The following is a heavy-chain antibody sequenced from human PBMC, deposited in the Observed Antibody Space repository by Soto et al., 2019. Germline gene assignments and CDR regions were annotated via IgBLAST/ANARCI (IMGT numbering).Heavy chain of an antibody. D-gene: IGHD6-6*01. CDR2: INPSGGST. Sequence: ASVKVSCKASGYTFTSYYMHWVRQAPGQGLEWMGIINPSGGSTSYAQKFQGRVTMTRDTSTSTVYMELSSLRSEDTAVYYCARGGYSSSLYYYGMDVWGQGTTVTVSS. CDR3: ARGGYSSSLYYYGMDV. CDR1: GYTFTSYY. V-gene: IGHV1-46*01. J-gene: IGHJ6*02.